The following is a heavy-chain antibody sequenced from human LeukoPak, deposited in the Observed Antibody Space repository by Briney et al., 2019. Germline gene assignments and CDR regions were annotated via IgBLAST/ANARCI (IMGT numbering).Heavy chain of an antibody. Sequence: PGRSLRLSCAASGFTFSSYAMHWVRQAPGKGLEWVAVISYDGSNKYYADSVKDRFTISRDNSKNTLYLQMNSLRAEDTAVYYCARVRAGGRSSWALNYWGQGTLVTVSS. J-gene: IGHJ4*02. CDR2: ISYDGSNK. D-gene: IGHD6-13*01. V-gene: IGHV3-30*01. CDR3: ARVRAGGRSSWALNY. CDR1: GFTFSSYA.